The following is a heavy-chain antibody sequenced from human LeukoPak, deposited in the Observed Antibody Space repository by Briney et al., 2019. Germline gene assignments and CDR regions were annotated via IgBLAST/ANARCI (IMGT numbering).Heavy chain of an antibody. V-gene: IGHV4-4*07. J-gene: IGHJ5*02. CDR3: ARGGTMGNANWFDP. Sequence: PSETLSLTCTVSGGSISSYHRSWIRQPAGKGLEWIGCIYTSGSTNYNPSLKSRVTMSVDTSKNQFSLKLSSVTAADTAMYYCARGGTMGNANWFDPWGQGTLVTVSS. CDR1: GGSISSYH. CDR2: IYTSGST. D-gene: IGHD3-16*01.